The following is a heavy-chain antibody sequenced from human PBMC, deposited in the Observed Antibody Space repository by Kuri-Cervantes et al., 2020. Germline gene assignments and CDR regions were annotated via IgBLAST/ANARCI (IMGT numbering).Heavy chain of an antibody. D-gene: IGHD3-10*01. Sequence: ASVKVSCKASGYTFTSYGISWVRQAPGQGLEWMGWISAYNGNTNYAQKLQGRVTMTTDTSTSTAYMELRSLRSDDTAVHYCARDRPSSGEWFGDFIITYYYYGMDVWGQGTTVTVSS. J-gene: IGHJ6*02. CDR3: ARDRPSSGEWFGDFIITYYYYGMDV. CDR1: GYTFTSYG. CDR2: ISAYNGNT. V-gene: IGHV1-18*01.